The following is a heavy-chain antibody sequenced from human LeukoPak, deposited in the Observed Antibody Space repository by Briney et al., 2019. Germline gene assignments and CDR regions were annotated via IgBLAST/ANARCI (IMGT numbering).Heavy chain of an antibody. CDR2: IKSKTDGGTT. CDR1: GFTLLIFNNAC. V-gene: IGHV3-15*01. J-gene: IGHJ4*02. Sequence: GGSPRLSCTPSGFTLLIFNNACMSCVRQTPGKGLEWICRIKSKTDGGTTEYTAPVKGRFRISRDDSKNTVYLQVNSLKTEDTAVYYCTTDLLDYWGQGTLVTVSS. CDR3: TTDLLDY.